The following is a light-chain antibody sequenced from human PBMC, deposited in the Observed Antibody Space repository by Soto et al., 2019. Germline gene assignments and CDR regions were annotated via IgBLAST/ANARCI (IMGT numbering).Light chain of an antibody. CDR3: QQYMSSVT. CDR2: GAS. J-gene: IGKJ1*01. CDR1: QSVDTTF. V-gene: IGKV3-20*01. Sequence: EIVLTQSPGSLSLSPGQRATLSCRASQSVDTTFFAWYQKKPGQAPRLLIQGASKRATGIPDRLSGSGSGTDFTLIISRLEPKDLAMYYCQQYMSSVTFGHATKGEIK.